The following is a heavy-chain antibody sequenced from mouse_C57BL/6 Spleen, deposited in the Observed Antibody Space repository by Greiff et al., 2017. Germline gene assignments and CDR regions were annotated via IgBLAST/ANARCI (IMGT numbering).Heavy chain of an antibody. Sequence: VQGVESGAELMKPGASVKLSCKATGYTFTGYWIEWVKQRPGHGLEWIGEILPGSGSTNYNEKFKGKATFTADTSSNTAYMQLSSLTTEDSAIYYCARRGFDYYGSTPYYFDYWGQGTTLTVSS. CDR3: ARRGFDYYGSTPYYFDY. J-gene: IGHJ2*01. CDR1: GYTFTGYW. V-gene: IGHV1-9*01. CDR2: ILPGSGST. D-gene: IGHD1-1*01.